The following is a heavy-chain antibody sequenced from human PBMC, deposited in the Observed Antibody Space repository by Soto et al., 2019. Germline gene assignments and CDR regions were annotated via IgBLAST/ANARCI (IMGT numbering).Heavy chain of an antibody. CDR1: GFTFNTYA. Sequence: QVQLMESGGGVVQPGRSLRLSCAASGFTFNTYAMHWVRQAPGKGLEWVAVITPDGTEQYYADSVKGRFTISRDNSKNTLYLQMNSLGLEDMSIYHCAKPGILGSQGMAYFDLRARGTLVTVSS. D-gene: IGHD1-26*01. V-gene: IGHV3-30*18. CDR2: ITPDGTEQ. J-gene: IGHJ2*01. CDR3: AKPGILGSQGMAYFDL.